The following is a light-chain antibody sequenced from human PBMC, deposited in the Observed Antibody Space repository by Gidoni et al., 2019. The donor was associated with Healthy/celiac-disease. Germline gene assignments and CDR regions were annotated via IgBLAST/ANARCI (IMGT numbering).Light chain of an antibody. V-gene: IGLV1-40*01. CDR1: SSNIGAGYD. CDR3: QSYDSSLSVVV. J-gene: IGLJ2*01. CDR2: GTS. Sequence: QSVLTQPPSVSGAPAQRVTISCTGRSSNIGAGYDVHWYQQLPGTAPKLLIYGTSNRPSGVPDRFSGSKSGTSASLATTGLQAEDEADYYCQSYDSSLSVVVFGGGTKLTVL.